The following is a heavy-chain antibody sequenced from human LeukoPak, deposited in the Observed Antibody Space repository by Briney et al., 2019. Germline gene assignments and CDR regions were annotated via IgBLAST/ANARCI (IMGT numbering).Heavy chain of an antibody. D-gene: IGHD6-19*01. J-gene: IGHJ4*02. CDR3: ARDLLGWYPDY. V-gene: IGHV3-48*04. Sequence: GGSLRLSCAASGFTFSSYSMNWVRQAPGKGLEWVSYISSSSSTIYYADSVKGRFTISRDNAKNSLYLQMNSLRAEDAAVYYCARDLLGWYPDYWGQGTLVTVSS. CDR2: ISSSSSTI. CDR1: GFTFSSYS.